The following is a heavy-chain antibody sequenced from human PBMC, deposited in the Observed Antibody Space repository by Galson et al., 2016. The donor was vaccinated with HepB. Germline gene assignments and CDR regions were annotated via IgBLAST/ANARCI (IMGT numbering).Heavy chain of an antibody. D-gene: IGHD3-3*01. CDR1: GFIVNNYY. CDR3: ARGQYDIWSGSHHQMDV. CDR2: IYSGGST. J-gene: IGHJ6*04. Sequence: SLRLSCAVSGFIVNNYYMSWVRQAPGKGLEWVSVIYSGGSTYYADSVKDRFIISRDNSNNTLYLQLNSLRVEDTAVYYCARGQYDIWSGSHHQMDVWGKGTTVIVSS. V-gene: IGHV3-53*01.